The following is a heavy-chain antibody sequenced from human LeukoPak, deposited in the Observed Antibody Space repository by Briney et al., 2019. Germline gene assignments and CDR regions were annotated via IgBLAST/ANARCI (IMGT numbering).Heavy chain of an antibody. V-gene: IGHV3-49*03. CDR3: ERVDSSSWYGDY. Sequence: PGGSLRLSCTASGFTFGDYAMSWFRQAPGKGLEWVGFIRSKAYGGTTEYAASVKGRFTISRDDSKSIAYLQMNSLKTEDTAVYYCERVDSSSWYGDYWGQGTLVTVSS. J-gene: IGHJ4*02. CDR1: GFTFGDYA. CDR2: IRSKAYGGTT. D-gene: IGHD6-13*01.